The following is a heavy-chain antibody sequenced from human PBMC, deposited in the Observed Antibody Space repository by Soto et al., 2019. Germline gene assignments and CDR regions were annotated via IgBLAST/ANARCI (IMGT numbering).Heavy chain of an antibody. CDR2: IIPIFGTA. CDR1: GGTFSSYA. D-gene: IGHD2-2*03. CDR3: ARRLIGYCSSTSCPNWFDP. V-gene: IGHV1-69*01. J-gene: IGHJ5*02. Sequence: QVQLVQSGAEVKKPGSSVKVSCKASGGTFSSYAISWVRQAPGQGLEWMGGIIPIFGTANYAQKFQGRVTITADESTSTAYMELSSLRSEDTAVYYCARRLIGYCSSTSCPNWFDPWGQGNLVTVSS.